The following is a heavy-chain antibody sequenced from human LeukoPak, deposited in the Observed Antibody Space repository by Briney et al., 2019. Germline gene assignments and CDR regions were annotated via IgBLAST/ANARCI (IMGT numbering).Heavy chain of an antibody. CDR1: GGSFSGYY. D-gene: IGHD3-22*01. CDR3: AHSSAYQQH. Sequence: SETLSLTCTVYGGSFSGYYCSWVRQSPGKGLEWIGEINHSGSTNYNPSLKSRVTISVDTYKKQFSLKLSFVTAADTAVYYCAHSSAYQQHWGQGTLVTVSS. CDR2: INHSGST. V-gene: IGHV4-34*01. J-gene: IGHJ1*01.